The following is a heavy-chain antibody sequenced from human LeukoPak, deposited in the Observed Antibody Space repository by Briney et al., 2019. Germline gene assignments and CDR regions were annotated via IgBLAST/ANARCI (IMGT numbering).Heavy chain of an antibody. V-gene: IGHV4-59*01. Sequence: PSETLSLTCTVSGGSISSYYWSWIRQPPGKGLEWIGYIYYSGSTNYNPSLESRVTISVDTSKNQFSLKLSSVTAADTAVYYCARRATYYYDSSGPRNAFDIWGQGTMVTVSS. D-gene: IGHD3-22*01. J-gene: IGHJ3*02. CDR1: GGSISSYY. CDR3: ARRATYYYDSSGPRNAFDI. CDR2: IYYSGST.